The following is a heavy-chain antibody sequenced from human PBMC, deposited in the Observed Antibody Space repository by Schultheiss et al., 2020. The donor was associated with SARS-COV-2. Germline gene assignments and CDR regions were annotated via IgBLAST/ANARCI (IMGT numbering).Heavy chain of an antibody. CDR1: GGSISSYY. Sequence: SETLSLTCTVSGGSISSYYWSWIRQPPGKGLEWIGYIYYSGSTNYNLSLKSRVTISVDTSKNQFSLKLSSVTAADTAVYYCAGRRITLFGVITYGMDVWGQGTTVTVSS. D-gene: IGHD3-3*01. J-gene: IGHJ6*02. CDR2: IYYSGST. CDR3: AGRRITLFGVITYGMDV. V-gene: IGHV4-59*01.